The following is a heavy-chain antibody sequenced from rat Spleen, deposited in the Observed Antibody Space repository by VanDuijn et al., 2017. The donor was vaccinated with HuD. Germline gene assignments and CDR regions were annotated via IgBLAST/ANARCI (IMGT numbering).Heavy chain of an antibody. J-gene: IGHJ2*01. Sequence: EVQLVESDEGLVQPGRSLKLSCAASGFTFSDYYMAWVRQAPTKGLEWVATISYDGSSTYYRDSVKGRFTISRDSTKSTLYLQMASLRSEDTATYYCTTENYWFTYWGQGVMVTVSS. D-gene: IGHD1-10*01. CDR3: TTENYWFTY. CDR2: ISYDGSST. V-gene: IGHV5-20*01. CDR1: GFTFSDYY.